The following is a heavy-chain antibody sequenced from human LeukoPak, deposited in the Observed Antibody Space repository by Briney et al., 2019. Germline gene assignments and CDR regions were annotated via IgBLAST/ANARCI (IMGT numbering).Heavy chain of an antibody. Sequence: SETLSLTCTVSGGSISSSSYYWGWIRQPPGKGLEWIGSIYYSGSTYYDPSLKSRVTISVDTSKNQFSLKLSSVTAADTAVYYCARVQYDSDAFDIWGQGTMVTVSS. CDR3: ARVQYDSDAFDI. CDR1: GGSISSSSYY. V-gene: IGHV4-39*01. CDR2: IYYSGST. D-gene: IGHD3-22*01. J-gene: IGHJ3*02.